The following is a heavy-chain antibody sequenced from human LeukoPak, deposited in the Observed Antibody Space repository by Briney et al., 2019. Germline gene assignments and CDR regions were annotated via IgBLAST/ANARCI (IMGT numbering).Heavy chain of an antibody. CDR2: ISSSSSYI. J-gene: IGHJ4*02. D-gene: IGHD6-19*01. Sequence: GRSLRLSCAASGFTFSSYSMNWVRQAPGKGLEWVSSISSSSSYIYYADSVKGRFTISRDNAKNSLYLQMNSLRAEDTAVYYCARDGGSAWFFRYWGQGTLVTVSS. V-gene: IGHV3-21*01. CDR3: ARDGGSAWFFRY. CDR1: GFTFSSYS.